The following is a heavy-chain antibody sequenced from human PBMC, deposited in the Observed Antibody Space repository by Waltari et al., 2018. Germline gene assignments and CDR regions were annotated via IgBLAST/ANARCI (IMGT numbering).Heavy chain of an antibody. CDR2: VDPEDGET. CDR3: ATDTTCSSTSCSPEPAFDI. J-gene: IGHJ3*02. CDR1: GYTFTDYY. V-gene: IGHV1-69-2*01. D-gene: IGHD2-2*01. Sequence: EVQLVQSGAEVKKPGATVKISCKASGYTFTDYYMHWVQQAPGKALEWMGRVDPEDGETIYAEKFQGRVTITADTSTDTAYMELSSLRSEDTAVYYCATDTTCSSTSCSPEPAFDIWGQGTMVTVSS.